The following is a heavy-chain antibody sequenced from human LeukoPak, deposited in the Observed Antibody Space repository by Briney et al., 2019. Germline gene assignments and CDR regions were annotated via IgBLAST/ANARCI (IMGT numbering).Heavy chain of an antibody. D-gene: IGHD3-22*01. J-gene: IGHJ4*02. CDR2: ISAYNGNT. V-gene: IGHV1-18*01. Sequence: SVKVSCKASGYTFTSYGFSGVRQAPGQGVEWMGWISAYNGNTNSAPKLQGRFTMTTDTSTSPGYMELRSLRYDDPAVYSCARGYDSSGYPSDYWGQGTLVTVSS. CDR3: ARGYDSSGYPSDY. CDR1: GYTFTSYG.